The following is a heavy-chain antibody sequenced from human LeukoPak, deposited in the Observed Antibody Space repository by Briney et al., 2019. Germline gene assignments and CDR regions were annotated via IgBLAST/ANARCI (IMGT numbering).Heavy chain of an antibody. D-gene: IGHD3-10*01. CDR3: AREDRYLDYYGSGSYYKT. Sequence: GGSLRLSCAASGFTFSSYSMNWVRQAPGKGLEWVSSISSSSSYIYYADSVKGRFTISRDNAKNTLYLQMNSLRAEDTAVYYCAREDRYLDYYGSGSYYKTWGQGTLVTVSS. CDR2: ISSSSSYI. J-gene: IGHJ4*02. V-gene: IGHV3-21*01. CDR1: GFTFSSYS.